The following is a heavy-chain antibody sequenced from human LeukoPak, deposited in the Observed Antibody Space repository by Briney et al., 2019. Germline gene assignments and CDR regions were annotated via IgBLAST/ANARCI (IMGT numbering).Heavy chain of an antibody. D-gene: IGHD2-2*01. J-gene: IGHJ6*02. Sequence: GSSVKVSCEASGGTFSSYAISWVRQAPGQGLEWMGGIIPIFGTANYAQKFQGRVTITADEYTSTAYMELSSLRSEDTAVYYCAGLGYCSSTSCYETRYYYYGMDVWGQGTTVTVSS. CDR1: GGTFSSYA. CDR3: AGLGYCSSTSCYETRYYYYGMDV. V-gene: IGHV1-69*01. CDR2: IIPIFGTA.